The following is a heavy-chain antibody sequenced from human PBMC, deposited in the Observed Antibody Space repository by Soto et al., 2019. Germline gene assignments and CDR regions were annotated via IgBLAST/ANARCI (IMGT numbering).Heavy chain of an antibody. CDR3: ARAGYYYYMDV. J-gene: IGHJ6*03. CDR1: GGSISSGGYY. Sequence: SETLSLTCTVSGGSISSGGYYWSWIRQHPGKGLEWIGYIYYSGSTYYNPSLKSRVTILLDTSKNQFSLKLSSVTAADTAVYYCARAGYYYYMDVWGKGTTVTVSS. V-gene: IGHV4-31*03. CDR2: IYYSGST.